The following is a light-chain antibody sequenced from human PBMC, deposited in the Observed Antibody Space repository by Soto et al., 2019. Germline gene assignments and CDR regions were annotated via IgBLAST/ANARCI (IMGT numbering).Light chain of an antibody. CDR3: QQYNGYPWT. CDR1: QSLISW. Sequence: EIEITQSPSTLSPSVGDRVTITCRARQSLISWVAWYEQEHGKAATLLICDVSGLAGGVPSCFSGSGSGTEFTLTIRSLQPYDFATYYCQQYNGYPWTVGQGAKVDIK. J-gene: IGKJ1*01. CDR2: DVS. V-gene: IGKV1-5*01.